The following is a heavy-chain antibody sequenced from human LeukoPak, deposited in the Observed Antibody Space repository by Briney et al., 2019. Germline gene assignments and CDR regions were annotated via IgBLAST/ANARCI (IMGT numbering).Heavy chain of an antibody. D-gene: IGHD3-3*01. Sequence: SETLSLTCTVSGGSINSYYWSWIRQSPGRGLEWIGYVYYGGGTNYNPSLKSRVAMSVDKSQNQFSLRLNSVTAADTAIYYCARKREWSAPFDYWGQGRLVTVSS. V-gene: IGHV4-59*08. J-gene: IGHJ4*02. CDR3: ARKREWSAPFDY. CDR1: GGSINSYY. CDR2: VYYGGGT.